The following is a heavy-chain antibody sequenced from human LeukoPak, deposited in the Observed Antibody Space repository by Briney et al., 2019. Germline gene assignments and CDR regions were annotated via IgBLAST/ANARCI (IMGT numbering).Heavy chain of an antibody. V-gene: IGHV3-30*18. Sequence: PGRSLRLSCAASGFTFSSYGMHWVRQAPGKGLEWVAVISYDGSNNYYADSVKGRFTISRDNSKNTLYLQMNSLRGEDTAVYYCAQDDSGPFYWGQGTLVTVSS. J-gene: IGHJ4*02. CDR3: AQDDSGPFY. D-gene: IGHD1-26*01. CDR2: ISYDGSNN. CDR1: GFTFSSYG.